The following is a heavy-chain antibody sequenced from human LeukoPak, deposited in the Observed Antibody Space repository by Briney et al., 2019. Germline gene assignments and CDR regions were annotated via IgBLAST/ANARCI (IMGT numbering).Heavy chain of an antibody. CDR3: ATRDSRSVPGHC. D-gene: IGHD3-22*01. J-gene: IGHJ4*02. CDR1: GGSISSSSYY. Sequence: SETLSLTCTVSGGSISSSSYYWGWIRQPPGKGLEWIGSIYYSGSTYYNPSLKSRVTISVDTSKNQFSLKLSSVTAADTAVYYCATRDSRSVPGHCWGQGTLVTVSS. CDR2: IYYSGST. V-gene: IGHV4-39*07.